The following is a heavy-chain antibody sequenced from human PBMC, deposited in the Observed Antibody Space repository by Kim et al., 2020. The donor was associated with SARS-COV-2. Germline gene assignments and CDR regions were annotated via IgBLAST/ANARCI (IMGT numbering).Heavy chain of an antibody. V-gene: IGHV1-18*04. CDR3: ARDFGLRLLWFGSCDGMDV. Sequence: ASVKVSCKASGYTFTSYGISWVRQAPGQGLEWMGWISAYNGNTNYAQKLQGRVTMTTDTSTSTAYMELRSLRSDDTAVYYFARDFGLRLLWFGSCDGMDVWGQGTTVTVSS. CDR2: ISAYNGNT. CDR1: GYTFTSYG. J-gene: IGHJ6*02. D-gene: IGHD3-10*01.